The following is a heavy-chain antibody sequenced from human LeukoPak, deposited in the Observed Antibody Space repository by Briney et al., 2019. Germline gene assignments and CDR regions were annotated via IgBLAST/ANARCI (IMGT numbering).Heavy chain of an antibody. J-gene: IGHJ5*02. CDR1: GDSISSYY. CDR3: ATQYCSSTSCSYPFDP. V-gene: IGHV4-59*01. CDR2: FYYSGST. Sequence: SETLALTCTVSGDSISSYYWSWIRHPPGKGLEWIGYFYYSGSTNYNPSLKSRVTISVDTSKNQFSLKLSSVTAADTAVYYCATQYCSSTSCSYPFDPWGQGTLVTVSS. D-gene: IGHD2-2*01.